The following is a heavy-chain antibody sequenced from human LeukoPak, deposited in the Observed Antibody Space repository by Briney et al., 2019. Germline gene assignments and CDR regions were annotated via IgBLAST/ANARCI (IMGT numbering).Heavy chain of an antibody. CDR1: GGSISSYY. Sequence: SETLSLTCTVSGGSISSYYWSWIRQAPGKGLEWIGYIYYSGSTNYNPSLKSRVTISVDTSKNQFSLKLSSVTAADTAVYYCASHYYGSGSNFDYWGQGTLVTVSS. CDR3: ASHYYGSGSNFDY. CDR2: IYYSGST. D-gene: IGHD3-10*01. V-gene: IGHV4-59*01. J-gene: IGHJ4*02.